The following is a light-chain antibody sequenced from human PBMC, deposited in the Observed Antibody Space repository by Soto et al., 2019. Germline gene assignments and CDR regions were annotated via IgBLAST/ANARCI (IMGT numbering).Light chain of an antibody. V-gene: IGKV3-20*01. CDR3: QQYGSSPLT. Sequence: EIALTQSPGTLSLSPGERATLSCRASQSVSSSYLAWYQQKPGQAPRLLIYDASSRATGIADRFSGSGSGTDFTLIISRLEPEGVAVYYCQQYGSSPLTFGGGTKV. CDR2: DAS. CDR1: QSVSSSY. J-gene: IGKJ4*01.